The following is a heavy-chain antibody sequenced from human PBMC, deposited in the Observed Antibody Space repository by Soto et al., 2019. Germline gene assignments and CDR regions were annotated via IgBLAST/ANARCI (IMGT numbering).Heavy chain of an antibody. D-gene: IGHD6-13*01. CDR1: GFTFSSYG. V-gene: IGHV3-30*18. CDR2: ISYDGSNK. J-gene: IGHJ5*02. Sequence: GGSLRLSCAASGFTFSSYGMHWVRQAPGKGLEWVAVISYDGSNKYYADSVKGRFTISRDNSKNTLYLQMNSLRAEDTAVYYCAKLPPHIAAAWGQGTLVAVSS. CDR3: AKLPPHIAAA.